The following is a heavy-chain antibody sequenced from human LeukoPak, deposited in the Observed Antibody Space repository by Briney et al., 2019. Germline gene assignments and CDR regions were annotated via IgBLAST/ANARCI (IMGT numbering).Heavy chain of an antibody. Sequence: GGSLRLSCAASGFTFSSYAMSWVRQAPGKGLEWVSAISGSGGSTYYADSVKGRFTISRDNSKNTLYLQMNSLRAEDTAVYYCAKAVGYCSSTSCYGVIDYWGQGTLVTVSS. CDR2: ISGSGGST. V-gene: IGHV3-23*01. CDR3: AKAVGYCSSTSCYGVIDY. J-gene: IGHJ4*02. D-gene: IGHD2-2*01. CDR1: GFTFSSYA.